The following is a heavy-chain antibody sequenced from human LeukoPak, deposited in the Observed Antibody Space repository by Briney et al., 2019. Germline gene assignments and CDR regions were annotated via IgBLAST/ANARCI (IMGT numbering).Heavy chain of an antibody. Sequence: GGSLRLSCAVSAFTFSSYDMHWVRQAPGKGLEWVTFIQYDGSNKYYADSVKGRFTISRDNPKNTLYLQMNSLRTEDTAVYYCARSLTMVRGYDYWGQGTLVTVSS. V-gene: IGHV3-30*02. J-gene: IGHJ4*02. CDR1: AFTFSSYD. D-gene: IGHD3-10*01. CDR2: IQYDGSNK. CDR3: ARSLTMVRGYDY.